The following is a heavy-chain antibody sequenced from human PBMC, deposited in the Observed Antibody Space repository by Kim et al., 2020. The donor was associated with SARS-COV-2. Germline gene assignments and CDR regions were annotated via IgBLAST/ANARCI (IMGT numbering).Heavy chain of an antibody. CDR1: GGSFSGYY. V-gene: IGHV4-34*01. CDR2: INHSGST. CDR3: ARGRIVVDIYYY. J-gene: IGHJ4*02. D-gene: IGHD2-21*01. Sequence: SETLSLTCAVYGGSFSGYYWSWIRQPPGKGLEWIGEINHSGSTNYNPSLKSRVTISVDTSKNQFSLKLSSVTAADTVVYYCARGRIVVDIYYYWGQGTLVTVSS.